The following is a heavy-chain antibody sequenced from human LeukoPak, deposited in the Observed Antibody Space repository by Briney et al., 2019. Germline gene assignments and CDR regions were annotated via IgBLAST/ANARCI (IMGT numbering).Heavy chain of an antibody. J-gene: IGHJ6*02. V-gene: IGHV3-66*01. CDR2: ITSAGST. CDR1: GFTVSRNY. CDR3: ATRGLSGYYYGMDV. Sequence: GGSLRLSCAASGFTVSRNYMSWARLAPGKGLEWVSIITSAGSTYYATSVKGRFTISRDNSKNTVYLQMNSLRAEDTAVYYCATRGLSGYYYGMDVWGQGTTVTVSS. D-gene: IGHD3/OR15-3a*01.